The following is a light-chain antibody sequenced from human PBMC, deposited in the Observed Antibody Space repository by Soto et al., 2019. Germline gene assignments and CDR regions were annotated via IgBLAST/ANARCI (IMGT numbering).Light chain of an antibody. CDR3: AAWDDRLDVYV. J-gene: IGLJ1*01. Sequence: QSVLTHPPSASWTPGQIVAISCSGSSSNIGSNTVTWYQQLPGTAPKLLIYSTSQRSSGVPGRFSGSKSGASASLSISGLQSEDEADYYCAAWDDRLDVYVFGTGTKVTV. CDR2: STS. V-gene: IGLV1-44*01. CDR1: SSNIGSNT.